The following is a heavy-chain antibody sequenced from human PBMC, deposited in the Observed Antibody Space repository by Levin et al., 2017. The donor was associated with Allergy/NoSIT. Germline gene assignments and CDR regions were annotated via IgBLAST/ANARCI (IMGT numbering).Heavy chain of an antibody. CDR3: ARAYSSSWYNWFDP. V-gene: IGHV4-34*01. D-gene: IGHD6-13*01. CDR2: INHSGST. CDR1: GGSFSGYY. Sequence: SETLSLTCAVYGGSFSGYYWSWIRQPPGKGLEWIGEINHSGSTNYNPSLKSRVTISVDTSKNQFSLKLSSVTAADTAVYYCARAYSSSWYNWFDPWGQGTLVTVSS. J-gene: IGHJ5*02.